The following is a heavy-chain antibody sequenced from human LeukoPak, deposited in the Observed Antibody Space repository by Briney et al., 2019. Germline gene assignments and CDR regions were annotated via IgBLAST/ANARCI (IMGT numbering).Heavy chain of an antibody. CDR3: AKESARYQTPLTYYYGSGSYSPNYFDY. CDR2: ISYDGSNK. Sequence: GGSLRLSCAASGFTFSSYGMHRVRQAPGKGLEWVAVISYDGSNKYYADSVKGRFTISRDNSKNTLYLQMNSLRAEDTAVYYCAKESARYQTPLTYYYGSGSYSPNYFDYWGQGTLVTVSS. V-gene: IGHV3-30*18. CDR1: GFTFSSYG. J-gene: IGHJ4*02. D-gene: IGHD3-10*01.